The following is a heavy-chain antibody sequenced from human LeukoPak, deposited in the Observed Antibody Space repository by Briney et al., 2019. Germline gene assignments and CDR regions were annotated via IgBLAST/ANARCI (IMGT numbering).Heavy chain of an antibody. V-gene: IGHV3-23*01. D-gene: IGHD6-19*01. CDR1: RFTLTTEA. Sequence: GGSLRLSRAPSRFTLTTEAMTWVRHTPRERGGRGSTNSDDGRTTNYAHPAKGQSTTPRHNSKIIVYLQMNSLRAADTAFYYCTKGLGFMPQFDYWGQGTPVAVSS. CDR3: TKGLGFMPQFDY. CDR2: NSDDGRTT. J-gene: IGHJ4*02.